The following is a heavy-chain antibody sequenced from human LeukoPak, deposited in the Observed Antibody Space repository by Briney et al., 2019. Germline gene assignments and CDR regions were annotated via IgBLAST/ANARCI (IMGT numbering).Heavy chain of an antibody. CDR2: INFNSGDT. J-gene: IGHJ4*02. D-gene: IGHD2-21*02. CDR1: GYTFSGYY. CDR3: VRERGATVDY. V-gene: IGHV1-2*02. Sequence: GASVKVSCKASGYTFSGYYIHWVRQAPGQGLEWMGWINFNSGDTNYAQKFQGRVTVTRDTSISTTYMELISLRADDTAIYHCVRERGATVDYWGQGTLVTVSS.